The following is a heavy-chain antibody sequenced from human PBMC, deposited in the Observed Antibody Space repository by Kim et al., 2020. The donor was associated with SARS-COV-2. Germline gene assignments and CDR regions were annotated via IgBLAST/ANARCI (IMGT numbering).Heavy chain of an antibody. CDR1: GFTFSSYG. J-gene: IGHJ4*02. D-gene: IGHD1-26*01. Sequence: GGSLRLSCAASGFTFSSYGMHWVRQAPGKGLEWVAVIWYDGINKYYADSVKGRFTISRDNSKNTLYLQMNSLRAEDTAVYYCAKFGNSGEGAPFDYWGQGTLVTVSS. V-gene: IGHV3-33*06. CDR3: AKFGNSGEGAPFDY. CDR2: IWYDGINK.